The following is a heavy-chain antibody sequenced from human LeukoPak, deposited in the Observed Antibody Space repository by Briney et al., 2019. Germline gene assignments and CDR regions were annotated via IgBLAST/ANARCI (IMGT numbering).Heavy chain of an antibody. J-gene: IGHJ5*02. CDR3: ARCGAQLNWFDP. V-gene: IGHV4-4*07. CDR2: IYTSEST. CDR1: GGSISSYY. D-gene: IGHD2-2*01. Sequence: SETLSLTCTVSGGSISSYYWSWIRQPAGKGLEWIGRIYTSESTNYNPALKSRVTMSLDTSKNQFSLKLSSVTAADTAVYYCARCGAQLNWFDPWGQGTLVTVSS.